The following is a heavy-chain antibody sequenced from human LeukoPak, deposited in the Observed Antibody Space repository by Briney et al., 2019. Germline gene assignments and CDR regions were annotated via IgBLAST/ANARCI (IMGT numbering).Heavy chain of an antibody. CDR2: ISYDGSNK. V-gene: IGHV3-30-3*01. D-gene: IGHD3-22*01. CDR1: GFTFSSYA. CDR3: ARDGMIVDHYFDY. J-gene: IGHJ4*02. Sequence: GGSLRLSCAASGFTFSSYAMHWVRQAPGKGLEWVAVISYDGSNKYYADSVKGRFTISRDNSKNTLYLQMNSLRAEDTAVYYCARDGMIVDHYFDYWGQGTLVTASS.